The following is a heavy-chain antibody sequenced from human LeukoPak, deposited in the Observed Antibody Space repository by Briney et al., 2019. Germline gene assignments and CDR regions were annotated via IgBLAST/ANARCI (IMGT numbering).Heavy chain of an antibody. J-gene: IGHJ5*02. D-gene: IGHD3-22*01. CDR2: IHPNSGDT. CDR1: GYIFTGYY. V-gene: IGHV1-2*02. Sequence: ASVKVSCKASGYIFTGYYMNWVRQAPGQGLEWMGWIHPNSGDTKYAQKFQGRVTMTRDTSSSTVYMQLSRLRSDDTAVYYCARDPLSITKIVDRNWFDPWGQGTLVTVSS. CDR3: ARDPLSITKIVDRNWFDP.